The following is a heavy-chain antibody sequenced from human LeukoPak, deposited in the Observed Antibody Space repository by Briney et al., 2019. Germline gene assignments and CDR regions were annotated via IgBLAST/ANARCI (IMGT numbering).Heavy chain of an antibody. D-gene: IGHD3-3*01. V-gene: IGHV4-39*02. CDR1: GGSISSSSYY. J-gene: IGHJ6*02. CDR2: IYYSGST. Sequence: SETLSLTCTVSGGSISSSSYYWGWIRQPPGKGLEWIGSIYYSGSTYYNPSLKSRVTISVDTSKNQFSLKLSSVTAADTAVYYCARDRTYYDFWSGYSSPHYYYYGMDVWGQGTTVTVSS. CDR3: ARDRTYYDFWSGYSSPHYYYYGMDV.